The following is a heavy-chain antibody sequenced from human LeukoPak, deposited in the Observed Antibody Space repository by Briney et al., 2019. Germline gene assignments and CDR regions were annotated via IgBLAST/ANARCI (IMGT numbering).Heavy chain of an antibody. V-gene: IGHV3-30*18. Sequence: GGSLRLSCAASGFTFSSYGMHWVRQAPGKGLEWVAVISYDGSNKYYADSVKGRFTISRDNSKNTLYLQMNSPRAEDTAVYYCAKPASLDMSGYDPFDYWGQGTLVTVSS. D-gene: IGHD5-12*01. CDR3: AKPASLDMSGYDPFDY. J-gene: IGHJ4*02. CDR1: GFTFSSYG. CDR2: ISYDGSNK.